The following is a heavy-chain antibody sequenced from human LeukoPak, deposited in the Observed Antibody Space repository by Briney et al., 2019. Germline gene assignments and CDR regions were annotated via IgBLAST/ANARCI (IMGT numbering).Heavy chain of an antibody. CDR3: AKGILHSSSRLFDY. Sequence: GGSLRLSCAASGFTFSSYAMSWVRQAPGKWLEWVSAISGSGGSTYYADSVKGRFTISRDNSKNTLYLQMNSLRVEDTAVYYCAKGILHSSSRLFDYWGQGTLVTVSS. V-gene: IGHV3-23*01. D-gene: IGHD6-13*01. CDR2: ISGSGGST. CDR1: GFTFSSYA. J-gene: IGHJ4*02.